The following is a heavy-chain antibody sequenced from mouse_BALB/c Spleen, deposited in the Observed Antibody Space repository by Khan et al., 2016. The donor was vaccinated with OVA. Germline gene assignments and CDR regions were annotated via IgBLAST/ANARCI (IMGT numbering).Heavy chain of an antibody. V-gene: IGHV1-4*01. Sequence: QVQLKQSGAELARPGASVKMSCKASGYTFTSYTIHWIKKRPGRGLEWIGYINPTNGYTNYNQKFKDKATLTTDKSSTTAYLQLRSLTSADSAVYNCVRDGAYHRNDGWIAYWGQGTLVTVSA. J-gene: IGHJ3*01. CDR1: GYTFTSYT. D-gene: IGHD2-14*01. CDR2: INPTNGYT. CDR3: VRDGAYHRNDGWIAY.